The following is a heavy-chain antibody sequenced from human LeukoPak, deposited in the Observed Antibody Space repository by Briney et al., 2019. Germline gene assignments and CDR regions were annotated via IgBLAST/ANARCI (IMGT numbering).Heavy chain of an antibody. V-gene: IGHV3-43*02. CDR3: AKDSSGYYYVFQH. Sequence: PGGSLRLSCAASGFTFDDYAMHWVRQAPGKGLEWVSIISGDGGSTYYGDSVKGRFTISRDNSKNSLYLQMNSLGTEDTALYYCAKDSSGYYYVFQHWGQGTLVTVSS. CDR1: GFTFDDYA. D-gene: IGHD3-22*01. J-gene: IGHJ1*01. CDR2: ISGDGGST.